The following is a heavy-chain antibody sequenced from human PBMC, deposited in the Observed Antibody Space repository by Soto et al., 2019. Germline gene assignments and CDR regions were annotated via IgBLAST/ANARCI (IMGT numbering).Heavy chain of an antibody. J-gene: IGHJ6*02. Sequence: PSRGLEWSRRKNDSSKWYTDYAVSVKSRITINPDTSKNQFSLQLNSVTPEDTAVSYCASDLIDGYNCRRGDYYGMDVWGQGTTVTVSS. V-gene: IGHV6-1*01. D-gene: IGHD5-12*01. CDR3: ASDLIDGYNCRRGDYYGMDV. CDR2: KNDSSKWYT.